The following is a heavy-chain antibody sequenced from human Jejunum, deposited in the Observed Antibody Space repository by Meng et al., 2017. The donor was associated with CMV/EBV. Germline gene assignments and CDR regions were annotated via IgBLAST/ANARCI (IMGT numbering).Heavy chain of an antibody. J-gene: IGHJ4*02. CDR2: IYPGDSDT. CDR1: GYSSTAYW. D-gene: IGHD3-22*01. CDR3: ASSYYLSGVFDN. Sequence: SGYSSTAYWIGWVRQMPGAGPEWMGSIYPGDSDTRYRPSFQGQVSISADRSITTAYLQWSSLKASDTAMYYCASSYYLSGVFDNWGQGTLVTVSS. V-gene: IGHV5-51*01.